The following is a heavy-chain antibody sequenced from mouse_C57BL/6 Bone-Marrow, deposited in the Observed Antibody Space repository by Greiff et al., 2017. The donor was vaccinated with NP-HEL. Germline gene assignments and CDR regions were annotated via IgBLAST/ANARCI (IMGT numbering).Heavy chain of an antibody. D-gene: IGHD2-3*01. J-gene: IGHJ3*01. Sequence: QVHVKQSGAELVKPGASVKMSCKASGYTFTTYPIEWMKQNHGKSLEWIGNFHPYNDDTKYNEKFKGKATLTVEKSSSTVYLELSRLTSDDSAVYYCARRGDGYSGFAYWGQGTLVTVSA. CDR2: FHPYNDDT. V-gene: IGHV1-47*01. CDR1: GYTFTTYP. CDR3: ARRGDGYSGFAY.